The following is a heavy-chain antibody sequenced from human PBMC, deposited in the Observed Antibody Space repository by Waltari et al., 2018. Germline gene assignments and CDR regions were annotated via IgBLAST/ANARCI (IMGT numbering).Heavy chain of an antibody. V-gene: IGHV3-20*01. Sequence: EVMLVESGGAVVRLGGSLRLSCAASGFTFDDSGLVWVRQAPGKGLEWVSGISCNGASTDYADSVKGRFTISRDKAKNSLYLQMNSLIAEDTALYHCARDKWGPDYWGQGTLVTVSS. CDR3: ARDKWGPDY. CDR2: ISCNGAST. CDR1: GFTFDDSG. D-gene: IGHD7-27*01. J-gene: IGHJ4*02.